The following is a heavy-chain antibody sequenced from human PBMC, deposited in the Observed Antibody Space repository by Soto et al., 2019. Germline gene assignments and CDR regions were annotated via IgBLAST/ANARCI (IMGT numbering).Heavy chain of an antibody. V-gene: IGHV4-61*01. CDR1: GGSVSSGSYY. J-gene: IGHJ4*02. Sequence: SSETLSLTCTVSGGSVSSGSYYWSWIRQPPGKGLEWIGHVYYTANTKYSPSLKSRVTISVDTSKNQFSLKLNSVTAADTAVYYCARDRGYSGYDFYYWGQGTLVTVSS. CDR2: VYYTANT. D-gene: IGHD5-12*01. CDR3: ARDRGYSGYDFYY.